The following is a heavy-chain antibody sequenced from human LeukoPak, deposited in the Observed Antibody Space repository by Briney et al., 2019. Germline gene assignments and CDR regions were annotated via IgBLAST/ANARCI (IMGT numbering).Heavy chain of an antibody. V-gene: IGHV6-1*01. D-gene: IGHD1-26*01. CDR3: ARDPVGGSTIFDY. J-gene: IGHJ4*02. CDR2: TYYRSKWYY. Sequence: SQNLSLTCAISGDSVSSNSDAWNWIRQSPSRGLEWLGRTYYRSKWYYDYAVAVKSRISINPDTSKNQFSLQLSSVTPEDTAVYYCARDPVGGSTIFDYWGQGTLVTVSS. CDR1: GDSVSSNSDA.